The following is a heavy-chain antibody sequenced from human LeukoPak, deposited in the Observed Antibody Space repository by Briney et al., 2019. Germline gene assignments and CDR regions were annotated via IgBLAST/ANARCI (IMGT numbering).Heavy chain of an antibody. CDR1: GFTFSCYT. V-gene: IGHV3-23*01. Sequence: GGSLRLSCAASGFTFSCYTTSWVRQAPGKGLEWVSTISSNGGSTYYTDSVKGRFTISRDNSKNTLYLQMNSLRAEDTAVYSCARELSGYYFDYWGQGTLVTVSS. J-gene: IGHJ4*02. D-gene: IGHD2-15*01. CDR2: ISSNGGST. CDR3: ARELSGYYFDY.